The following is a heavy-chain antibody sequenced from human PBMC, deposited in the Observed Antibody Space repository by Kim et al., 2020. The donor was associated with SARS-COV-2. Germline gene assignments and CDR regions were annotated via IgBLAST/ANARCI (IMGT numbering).Heavy chain of an antibody. CDR1: GGTFSSYA. V-gene: IGHV1-69*04. Sequence: SVKVSCKASGGTFSSYAISWVRQAPGQGLEWMGRIIPILGIANYAQKFQGRVTITADKSTSTAYMELSSLRSEDTAVYYCARDSVGATPRGAFDIWGQGTMVTVSS. D-gene: IGHD1-26*01. J-gene: IGHJ3*02. CDR3: ARDSVGATPRGAFDI. CDR2: IIPILGIA.